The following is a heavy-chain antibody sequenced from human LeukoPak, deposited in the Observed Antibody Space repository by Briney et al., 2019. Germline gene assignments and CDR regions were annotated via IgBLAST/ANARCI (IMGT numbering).Heavy chain of an antibody. V-gene: IGHV3-23*01. CDR2: IRGSGTYT. CDR3: AKDGGSSGWGPYYFDY. D-gene: IGHD6-19*01. Sequence: PGGSLRLSCAASGFTLSSYAMSWVRQAPGEGLEWVSRIRGSGTYTYYADSVKGRFTISRDKSKNTLYLQMNSLRAEDTAVYYCAKDGGSSGWGPYYFDYWGQGILVTVSS. J-gene: IGHJ4*02. CDR1: GFTLSSYA.